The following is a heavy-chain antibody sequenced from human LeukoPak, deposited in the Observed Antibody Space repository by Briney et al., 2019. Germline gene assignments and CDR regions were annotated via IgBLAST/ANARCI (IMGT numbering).Heavy chain of an antibody. J-gene: IGHJ6*02. V-gene: IGHV1-3*01. CDR1: GYTFTSYA. CDR2: INAGNGNT. CDR3: AREPRRQWLDFPPTKYYYGMDV. D-gene: IGHD6-19*01. Sequence: ASVKVSCKASGYTFTSYAMHWVRQAPGQRLEWMGWINAGNGNTKYSQKFQGRVTITRDTSASTAYMELSSLRSEDTAVYYCAREPRRQWLDFPPTKYYYGMDVWGQGTTVTVSS.